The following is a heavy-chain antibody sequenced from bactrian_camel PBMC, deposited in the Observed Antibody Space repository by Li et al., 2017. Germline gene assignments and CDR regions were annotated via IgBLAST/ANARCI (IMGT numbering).Heavy chain of an antibody. CDR2: IGIDGRT. CDR3: AAVSCPRGVVVAAYDQYEH. CDR1: GYSSNTFC. Sequence: HVQLVESGGGSVQAGSSLRLSCAASGYSSNTFCMGWFRRVPGKEREGIAGIGIDGRTAYADSVKGRFTISQDRVKNTLYLQMSSLQPEDTAVYSCAAVSCPRGVVVAAYDQYEHWGQGTQVTVS. D-gene: IGHD7*01. J-gene: IGHJ4*01. V-gene: IGHV3S57*01.